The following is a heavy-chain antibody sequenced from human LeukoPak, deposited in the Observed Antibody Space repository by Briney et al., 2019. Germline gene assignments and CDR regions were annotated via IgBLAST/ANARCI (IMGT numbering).Heavy chain of an antibody. CDR3: ATPTAGTWHFDY. V-gene: IGHV3-21*01. CDR1: GFTFSSYS. D-gene: IGHD1-1*01. J-gene: IGHJ4*02. Sequence: GGSLRLSCAASGFTFSSYSMNWVRQAPGKGLEWVSSISSSSSYIYYADSVKGRFTISRDNAKNSLYLQMNSLRAEDTAVYYCATPTAGTWHFDYWGQGTLVTVSS. CDR2: ISSSSSYI.